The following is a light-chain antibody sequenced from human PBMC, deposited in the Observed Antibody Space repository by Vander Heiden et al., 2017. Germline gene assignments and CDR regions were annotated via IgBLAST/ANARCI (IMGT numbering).Light chain of an antibody. CDR1: QSISSY. Sequence: IQMTQSPSSLSASVGDRVTITCRASQSISSYLNWYQQKPGRVPELLIYVASSLQSGVPSKFSGSGSGTDVTLTISSLQPEDFATYYCQQSYDNPYTFGQGTKLEIK. V-gene: IGKV1-39*01. J-gene: IGKJ2*01. CDR2: VAS. CDR3: QQSYDNPYT.